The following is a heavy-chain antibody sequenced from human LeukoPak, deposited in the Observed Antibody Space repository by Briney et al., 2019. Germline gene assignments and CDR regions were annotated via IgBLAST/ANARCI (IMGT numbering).Heavy chain of an antibody. J-gene: IGHJ5*02. CDR2: IYYSGST. CDR1: GGSISSYY. D-gene: IGHD2-2*01. CDR3: ARRSQVPTRNWFDP. V-gene: IGHV4-59*08. Sequence: SETLSLTCTVSGGSISSYYWSWIRQPPGKGLEWIGYIYYSGSTNYNPSLKSRVTISVDTSKNQFSLKLSSVTAADTAVYYCARRSQVPTRNWFDPWGQGTLVTVSS.